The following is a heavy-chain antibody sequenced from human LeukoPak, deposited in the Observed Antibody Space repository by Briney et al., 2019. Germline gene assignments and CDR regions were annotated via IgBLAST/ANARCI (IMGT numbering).Heavy chain of an antibody. CDR2: FDPEDGET. V-gene: IGHV1-24*01. J-gene: IGHJ3*02. Sequence: ASVKVSCKVSGYTLTELSMHWVRQAPGKGLEWMGGFDPEDGETIYAQKFQGRVTMTEDTSTDTAYMELSSLGSEDTAVYYCATNYDSSGYSDLDIWGQGTMVTVSS. D-gene: IGHD3-22*01. CDR3: ATNYDSSGYSDLDI. CDR1: GYTLTELS.